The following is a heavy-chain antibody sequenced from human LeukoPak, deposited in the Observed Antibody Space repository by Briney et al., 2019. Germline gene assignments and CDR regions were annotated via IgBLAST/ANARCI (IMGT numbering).Heavy chain of an antibody. Sequence: SETLSLTCTVSGGSISNYYWSWIRQPPGKGLEWIGYIYYSESTNYNPSLKSRVTMSLDTSKNQFSLKVTSVTAADTAVYYCARRTGYYDGFDYWGQGTLVTVSS. CDR2: IYYSEST. D-gene: IGHD3/OR15-3a*01. J-gene: IGHJ4*02. CDR3: ARRTGYYDGFDY. CDR1: GGSISNYY. V-gene: IGHV4-59*01.